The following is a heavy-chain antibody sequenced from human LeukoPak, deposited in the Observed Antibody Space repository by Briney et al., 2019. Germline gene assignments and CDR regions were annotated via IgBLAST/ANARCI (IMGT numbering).Heavy chain of an antibody. CDR3: ARCRGVGATALDY. D-gene: IGHD1-26*01. Sequence: GGSLSLSCVASGFTFSSYWMHWVRQAPGKGLVWVSRINSDGSSTSYADSVKGRFTISRHNAKNTLYLQMNSLRAEDTAVYYCARCRGVGATALDYWGQGTLVTASS. CDR2: INSDGSST. J-gene: IGHJ4*02. V-gene: IGHV3-74*01. CDR1: GFTFSSYW.